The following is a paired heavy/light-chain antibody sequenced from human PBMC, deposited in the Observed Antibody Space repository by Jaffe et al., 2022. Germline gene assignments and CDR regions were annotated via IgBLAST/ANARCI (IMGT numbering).Light chain of an antibody. J-gene: IGLJ3*02. CDR3: VLYMGSGIHWV. Sequence: QTVVTQEPSFSVSPGGTVTLTCGLSSGSVSTSYYPSWYQQTPGQAPRTLIYNTNTRSSGVPDRFSGSILGNKAALTITGAQADDESDYYCVLYMGSGIHWVFGGGTKLTVL. CDR1: SGSVSTSYY. V-gene: IGLV8-61*01. CDR2: NTN.
Heavy chain of an antibody. CDR1: GYSISSGYY. Sequence: QVQLQESGPGLVKPSETLSLTCAVSGYSISSGYYWGWIRQPPGKGLEWIGSIYHSGSTYYNPSLKSRVTISVDTSKNQFSLKLSSVTAADTAVYYCARDPLFTFVTVRGVIDEYYFDYWGQGTLVTVSS. D-gene: IGHD3-16*02. CDR3: ARDPLFTFVTVRGVIDEYYFDY. J-gene: IGHJ4*02. CDR2: IYHSGST. V-gene: IGHV4-38-2*02.